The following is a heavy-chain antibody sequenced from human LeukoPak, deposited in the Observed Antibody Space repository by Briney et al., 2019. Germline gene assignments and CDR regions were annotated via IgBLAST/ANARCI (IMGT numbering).Heavy chain of an antibody. V-gene: IGHV3-33*01. D-gene: IGHD1-26*01. Sequence: GGSLRLSCVASEFAFSRHAMHWVRQAPGKGLEWVAVIWRDSSEKHYADSVKGRFTVSRDNSKSTLYLEMNSLRAEDTAIYYCARHGSGTYYFDPLDWWGQGTPVTVSS. CDR3: ARHGSGTYYFDPLDW. CDR1: EFAFSRHA. J-gene: IGHJ4*02. CDR2: IWRDSSEK.